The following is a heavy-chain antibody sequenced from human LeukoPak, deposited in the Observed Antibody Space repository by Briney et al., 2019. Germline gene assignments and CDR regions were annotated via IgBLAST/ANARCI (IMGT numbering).Heavy chain of an antibody. Sequence: SETLSLTCTVSGGSINSYYWSWIRQPPGKGLECIGYIHYTGSTNYNPSLKSRVTISVDTSKSQFSLKLSSVTAADTAIYYCARVGYYGSGNDFRFDPWGQGTLVTVSS. CDR3: ARVGYYGSGNDFRFDP. V-gene: IGHV4-59*01. D-gene: IGHD3-10*01. J-gene: IGHJ5*02. CDR2: IHYTGST. CDR1: GGSINSYY.